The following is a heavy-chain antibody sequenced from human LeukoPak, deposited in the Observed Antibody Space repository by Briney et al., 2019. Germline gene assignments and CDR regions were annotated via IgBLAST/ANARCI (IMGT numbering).Heavy chain of an antibody. V-gene: IGHV4-4*02. CDR3: ARDSSAPRSYFALDV. CDR2: VSLDGIT. D-gene: IGHD6-19*01. J-gene: IGHJ6*01. CDR1: GFTFSTYSM. Sequence: GSLRLSCEASGFTFSTYSMNWVRQAPGKGLEWIGDVSLDGITNYNPSLLGRVTISLDKSAKQVSLRLTSVTAADTAIYYCARDSSAPRSYFALDVWGQGTTVTASS.